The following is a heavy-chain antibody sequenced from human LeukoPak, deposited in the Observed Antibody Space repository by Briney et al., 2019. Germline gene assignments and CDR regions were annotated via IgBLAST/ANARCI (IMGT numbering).Heavy chain of an antibody. J-gene: IGHJ4*02. CDR1: GGSISSGDYY. Sequence: SQTLSLTCTVSGGSISSGDYYWSWIRQPPGKGLEWIGYIYYSGSTYYNPSLKSRVTISVDTSKNQFSLKLSSVTAADTAVYHCAIGTPTVTFDYWGQGTLVTVSS. D-gene: IGHD4-17*01. CDR3: AIGTPTVTFDY. V-gene: IGHV4-30-4*01. CDR2: IYYSGST.